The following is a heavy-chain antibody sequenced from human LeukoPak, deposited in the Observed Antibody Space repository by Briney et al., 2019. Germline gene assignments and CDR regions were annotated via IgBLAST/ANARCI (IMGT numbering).Heavy chain of an antibody. CDR3: ARLNSTHLFDTIYHQLDY. V-gene: IGHV1-18*01. J-gene: IGHJ4*02. CDR1: NYTFISYS. Sequence: ASVKVSCKASNYTFISYSITWVRQAPGQGVEWMGWISTYNGRTNYAPNFQDRVTMTSDRSTSTAYMELRSLRSDDTAVYYCARLNSTHLFDTIYHQLDYWGQGALVTVSS. D-gene: IGHD2/OR15-2a*01. CDR2: ISTYNGRT.